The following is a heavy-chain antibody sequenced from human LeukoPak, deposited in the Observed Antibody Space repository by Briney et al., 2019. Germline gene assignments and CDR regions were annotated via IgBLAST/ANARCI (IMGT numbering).Heavy chain of an antibody. J-gene: IGHJ6*02. D-gene: IGHD3-16*01. CDR2: ISYDGSNK. CDR1: GFTFSSYG. CDR3: ARFRWGDYYYYGVDV. V-gene: IGHV3-30*03. Sequence: PGGPLRLSCAASGFTFSSYGMHWVRQAPGKGLEWVAVISYDGSNKYYADSVKGRFTISRDNSKNTLYLQMNSLRAEDTAVYYCARFRWGDYYYYGVDVWGQGTTVTVSS.